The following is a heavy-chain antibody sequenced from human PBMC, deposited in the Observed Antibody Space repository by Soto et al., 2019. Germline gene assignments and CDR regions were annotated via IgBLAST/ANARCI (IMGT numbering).Heavy chain of an antibody. D-gene: IGHD3-10*01. V-gene: IGHV1-69*04. CDR1: GGTFSSYT. CDR2: IIPILGIA. Sequence: ASVKVSCKASGGTFSSYTISWVRQAPGQGLEWMGRIIPILGIANYAQKFQGRVTITADKSTSTAYMELSSLRSEDTAVYYCARDSSMVRGGDAFDIWGQGTMVTVSS. CDR3: ARDSSMVRGGDAFDI. J-gene: IGHJ3*02.